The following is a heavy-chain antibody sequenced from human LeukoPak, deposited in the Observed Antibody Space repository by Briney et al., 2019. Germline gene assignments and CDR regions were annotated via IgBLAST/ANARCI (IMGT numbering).Heavy chain of an antibody. CDR2: IKEDGSQI. V-gene: IGHV3-7*01. CDR3: ARTGDSTIFGTG. CDR1: GFTFSSCW. J-gene: IGHJ4*02. D-gene: IGHD3-3*01. Sequence: GGSLRLSCVASGFTFSSCWMSWVRQAPGKGLEWVANIKEDGSQIYYVGSVKGRFTVSRDNAKNSLYLQINSLRAEDTAVYYCARTGDSTIFGTGGGRGTLVTVSS.